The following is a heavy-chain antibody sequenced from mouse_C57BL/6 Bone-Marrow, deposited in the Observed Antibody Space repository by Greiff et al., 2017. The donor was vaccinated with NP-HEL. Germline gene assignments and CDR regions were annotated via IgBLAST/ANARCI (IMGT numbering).Heavy chain of an antibody. CDR1: GYTFTSYG. CDR2: IYIGNGYT. V-gene: IGHV1-58*01. CDR3: ARGYLPNLSWFAY. Sequence: VQLKESGAELVRPGSSVKMSCKTSGYTFTSYGINWVKQRPGQGLEWIGYIYIGNGYTEYNEKFKGKATLTSDTSSSTAYMQLSSLTSEDSAIYFCARGYLPNLSWFAYWGQGTLVTVSA. J-gene: IGHJ3*01. D-gene: IGHD5-1*01.